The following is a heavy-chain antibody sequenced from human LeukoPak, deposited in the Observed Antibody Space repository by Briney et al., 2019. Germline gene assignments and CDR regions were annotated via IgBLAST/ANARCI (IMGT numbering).Heavy chain of an antibody. V-gene: IGHV4-31*03. Sequence: SETLSLTCTVSGGSISSGGYSWSWVRQHPGKGLEWIGYIYYSGSTYYNPSLKSRVTISVDTSKNQFSLKLSSVTAADTAVYYCARDPDEYQLPRDQDAFDIWGQGTMVTVSS. CDR1: GGSISSGGYS. CDR3: ARDPDEYQLPRDQDAFDI. J-gene: IGHJ3*02. D-gene: IGHD2-2*01. CDR2: IYYSGST.